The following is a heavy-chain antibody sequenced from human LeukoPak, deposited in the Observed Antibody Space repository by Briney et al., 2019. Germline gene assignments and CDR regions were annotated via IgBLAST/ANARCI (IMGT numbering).Heavy chain of an antibody. CDR1: GGSISSYY. CDR2: IYDRGST. Sequence: SETLTLTCTVPGGSISSYYWSWIRQPPGKGLEWIGNIYDRGSTKYNPSLKSRVTISVVTSKNQFSLRLSSVTAADTAVYYCARGRTFDNWGQGTLVTVSS. CDR3: ARGRTFDN. J-gene: IGHJ4*02. V-gene: IGHV4-59*01.